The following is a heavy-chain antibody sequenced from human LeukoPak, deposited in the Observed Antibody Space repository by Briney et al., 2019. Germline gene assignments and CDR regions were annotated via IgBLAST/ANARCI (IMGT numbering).Heavy chain of an antibody. CDR3: AKDPPGCRYGYAFDY. J-gene: IGHJ4*02. CDR1: GFTFSSYA. D-gene: IGHD5-18*01. Sequence: GGSLRLSCAASGFTFSSYAMSWVRQAPGKGLEWVSAVRGSGDSTYYADSVKGRFTISRDNSKNTLYLQMNSLRAEDTAVYYCAKDPPGCRYGYAFDYWGQGTLVTVSS. CDR2: VRGSGDST. V-gene: IGHV3-23*01.